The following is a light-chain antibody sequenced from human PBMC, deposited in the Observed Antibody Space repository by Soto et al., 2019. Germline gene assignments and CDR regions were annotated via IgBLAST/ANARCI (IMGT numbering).Light chain of an antibody. Sequence: QSALTQPASVSGSPGQSITISCTGNSSDVGGYNYVSWYQQYPGKVPKLLIYEVSNRPSGVSSRFSGSKSGDTASLTISGLQPEDEADYYCSSYTSSSTLVFGTGTKLTVL. V-gene: IGLV2-14*01. CDR1: SSDVGGYNY. CDR3: SSYTSSSTLV. J-gene: IGLJ1*01. CDR2: EVS.